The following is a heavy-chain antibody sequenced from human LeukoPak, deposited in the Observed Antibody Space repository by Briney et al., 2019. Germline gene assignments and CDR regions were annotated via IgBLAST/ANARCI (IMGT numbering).Heavy chain of an antibody. CDR2: INHSGST. Sequence: PSETLSLTCAVYGGSFSGYYWSWIRQPPGKGLEWIGEINHSGSTNYSPSLKSRVTISVDTSKNQFSLKLSSVTAADTAVYYCATCIAAAGTRSWFDPWGQGTLVTVSS. J-gene: IGHJ5*02. CDR1: GGSFSGYY. CDR3: ATCIAAAGTRSWFDP. V-gene: IGHV4-34*01. D-gene: IGHD6-13*01.